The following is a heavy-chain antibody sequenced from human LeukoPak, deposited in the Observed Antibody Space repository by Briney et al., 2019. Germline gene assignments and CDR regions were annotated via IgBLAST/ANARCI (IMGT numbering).Heavy chain of an antibody. CDR1: GFTFSNYG. CDR2: TLLSGNNN. V-gene: IGHV3-30*02. CDR3: ARDRLEALAGTRGFDY. D-gene: IGHD6-19*01. Sequence: PGGSLRLSCAASGFTFSNYGMHWVRQAPGKGLEWVALTLLSGNNNYYADSVKGRFTISRDNSKSTLYLQMNSLRPDDTAVYSCARDRLEALAGTRGFDYWGQGILVTVSS. J-gene: IGHJ4*02.